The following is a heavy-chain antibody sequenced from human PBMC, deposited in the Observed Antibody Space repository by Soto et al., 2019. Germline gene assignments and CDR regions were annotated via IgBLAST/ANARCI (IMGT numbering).Heavy chain of an antibody. J-gene: IGHJ5*02. CDR2: IYYSGST. CDR3: ARVTVRGVIIRGRWFDP. D-gene: IGHD3-10*01. CDR1: GGYISSSSYY. Sequence: SETLSLTCTVSGGYISSSSYYWGWIRQPPGKGLEWIGSIYYSGSTYYNPSLKSRVTISVDTSKNQFSLKLSSVTAADTAVYYCARVTVRGVIIRGRWFDPWGQGTLVTVSS. V-gene: IGHV4-39*07.